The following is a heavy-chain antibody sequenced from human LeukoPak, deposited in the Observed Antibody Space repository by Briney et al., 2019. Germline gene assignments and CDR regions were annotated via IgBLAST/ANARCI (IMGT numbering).Heavy chain of an antibody. CDR3: AKDSPVATW. D-gene: IGHD1-26*01. Sequence: PGGSLRLSCAASGFTFSSPAMSWVRQAPGKGLEWVSSITPSGDGTYCAASVKGRFTISRDNSKNTLYLQMDSLRADDTAKYYCAKDSPVATWWGQGTLVTVSS. J-gene: IGHJ4*02. CDR2: ITPSGDGT. V-gene: IGHV3-23*01. CDR1: GFTFSSPA.